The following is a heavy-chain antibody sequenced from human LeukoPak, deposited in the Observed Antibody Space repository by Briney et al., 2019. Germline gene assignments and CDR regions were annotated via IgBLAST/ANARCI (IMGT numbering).Heavy chain of an antibody. J-gene: IGHJ4*02. CDR3: ARGPWLL. D-gene: IGHD5-12*01. CDR1: GFTLSSYS. CDR2: ISSSGGST. Sequence: PPGGSLRLSCVASGFTLSSYSMSWVRQAPGKGLEWVSTISSSGGSTYYADSVKGRFTISRDNSKNTLYLQMNSLRAEDTAVYYCARGPWLLWGQGTLVTVSS. V-gene: IGHV3-23*01.